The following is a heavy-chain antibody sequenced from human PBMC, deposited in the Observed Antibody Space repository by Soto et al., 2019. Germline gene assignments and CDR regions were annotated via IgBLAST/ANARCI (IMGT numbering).Heavy chain of an antibody. CDR3: AKDPIVRDCSGGTCYFSY. D-gene: IGHD2-15*01. CDR1: GFTFSSFA. Sequence: PGGSLRLSCAASGFTFSSFAMSWVRQAPGKGLEWVSAISTSGATTYYADSVKGRFTISRDNSKNTLYLRMNTLTADDTAVCYCAKDPIVRDCSGGTCYFSYWGQGTLVTVSS. J-gene: IGHJ4*02. CDR2: ISTSGATT. V-gene: IGHV3-23*01.